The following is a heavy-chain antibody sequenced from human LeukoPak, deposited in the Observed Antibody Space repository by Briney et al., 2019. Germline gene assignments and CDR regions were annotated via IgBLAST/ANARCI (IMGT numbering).Heavy chain of an antibody. Sequence: ASVKVSCKASGYTFTSYGISWVRQAPGQGLEWMGWISAYNGNTNYAQKFQGRVTMTRNTSISTAYMELSSLRSEDTAVYYCARDFFNHYERGTWGQGTLVTVSS. V-gene: IGHV1-18*01. D-gene: IGHD3-22*01. J-gene: IGHJ5*02. CDR2: ISAYNGNT. CDR3: ARDFFNHYERGT. CDR1: GYTFTSYG.